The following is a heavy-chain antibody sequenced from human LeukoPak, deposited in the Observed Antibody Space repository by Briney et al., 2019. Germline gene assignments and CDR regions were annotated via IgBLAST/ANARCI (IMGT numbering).Heavy chain of an antibody. CDR3: ARDSGSGSYIFDY. CDR2: FYTSGSP. J-gene: IGHJ4*02. V-gene: IGHV4-4*07. Sequence: PSETLSLTCTVSGGSITNNYWSWIRQPAGKGLEWIGRFYTSGSPNYNPYLRSRITMSVDTSKKQFFLKLTSVSAADTAEYYCARDSGSGSYIFDYWGQGILVTVSS. D-gene: IGHD3-10*01. CDR1: GGSITNNY.